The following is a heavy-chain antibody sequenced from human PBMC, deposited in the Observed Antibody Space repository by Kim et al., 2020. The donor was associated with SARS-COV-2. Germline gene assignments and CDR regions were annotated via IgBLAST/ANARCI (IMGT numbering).Heavy chain of an antibody. CDR3: AREIVGGGDDKTYNWY. D-gene: IGHD3-16*01. J-gene: IGHJ2*01. CDR2: IKQDGGER. Sequence: GGSLRLSCAASGFTFSSYWMSWVRQAPGKGLEWVANIKQDGGERHYEESVKGRITISRDNAEKSVYLQINGLRAEDTAVYYCAREIVGGGDDKTYNWY. V-gene: IGHV3-7*03. CDR1: GFTFSSYW.